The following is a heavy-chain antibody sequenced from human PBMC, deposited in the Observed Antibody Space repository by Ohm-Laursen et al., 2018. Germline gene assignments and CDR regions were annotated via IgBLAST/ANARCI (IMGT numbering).Heavy chain of an antibody. J-gene: IGHJ4*02. CDR3: ARIHSYGHYYFDY. V-gene: IGHV1-8*01. CDR1: GYTFTSYD. D-gene: IGHD4-17*01. CDR2: MNPNSGHT. Sequence: ASVKVSCKASGYTFTSYDINWVRQATGQGLEWMGWMNPNSGHTGYAQKFQGRVTMTRNTSISTVYMELSSLRSEDTAMYYCARIHSYGHYYFDYWGPGTLVTVSS.